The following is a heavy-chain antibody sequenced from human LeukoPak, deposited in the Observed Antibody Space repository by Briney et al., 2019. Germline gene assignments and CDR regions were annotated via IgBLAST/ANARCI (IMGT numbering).Heavy chain of an antibody. D-gene: IGHD3-10*01. CDR1: GGSFSGYY. Sequence: SQTLSLTCAVYGGSFSGYYWSWIRQPPGKGLEWIGEINHSGSTNYNPSLKSRVTISVDTSKNQFSLKLSSVTAADTAVYYCARAPEGQVPDWFDPWGQGTLVTVSS. V-gene: IGHV4-34*01. CDR3: ARAPEGQVPDWFDP. CDR2: INHSGST. J-gene: IGHJ5*02.